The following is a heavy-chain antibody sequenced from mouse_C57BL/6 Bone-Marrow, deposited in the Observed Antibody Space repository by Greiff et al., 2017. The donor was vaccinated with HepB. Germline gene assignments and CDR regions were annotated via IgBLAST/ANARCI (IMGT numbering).Heavy chain of an antibody. CDR3: ARWVLRYRLDY. CDR1: GYTFTSYD. J-gene: IGHJ2*01. Sequence: QVQLKESGPELMKPGASVKLSCKASGYTFTSYDINWVKQRPGQGLEWIGWIYPRDGSTKYNEKFKGKATLTVDTSSSTAYMELHSLTSEDSAVYFCARWVLRYRLDYWGQGTTLTVSS. D-gene: IGHD1-1*01. CDR2: IYPRDGST. V-gene: IGHV1-85*01.